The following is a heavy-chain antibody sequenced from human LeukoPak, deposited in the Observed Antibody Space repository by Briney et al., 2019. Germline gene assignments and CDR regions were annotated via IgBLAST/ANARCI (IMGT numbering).Heavy chain of an antibody. Sequence: GGSLRLSCAASGLTFSSYAMSWVRQAPGKALEWVSGISGGGSSTYYADSVKGRLTISRDNSRNTLYVQMNSLRADDTAVYYSAKRTFGTSSFGSWGPGTLVTVSS. CDR3: AKRTFGTSSFGS. J-gene: IGHJ5*02. CDR1: GLTFSSYA. D-gene: IGHD6-6*01. V-gene: IGHV3-23*01. CDR2: ISGGGSST.